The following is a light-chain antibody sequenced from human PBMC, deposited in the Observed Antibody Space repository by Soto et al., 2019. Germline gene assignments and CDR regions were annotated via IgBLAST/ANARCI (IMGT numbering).Light chain of an antibody. V-gene: IGLV2-14*01. CDR3: SSYTSSSTYVV. Sequence: QSALTQPASVSGSAGRSITISCTGASSDVGGYNYVSWYQQHPGKAPKLMIYDVSNRPSGVSNRFSGSKSGNTASLTISGLQAEDEAHYYCSSYTSSSTYVVFGGGTKLTVL. J-gene: IGLJ2*01. CDR2: DVS. CDR1: SSDVGGYNY.